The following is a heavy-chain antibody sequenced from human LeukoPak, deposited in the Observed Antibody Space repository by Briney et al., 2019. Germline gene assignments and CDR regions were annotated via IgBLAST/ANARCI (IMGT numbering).Heavy chain of an antibody. CDR3: ARFAAGGSYYYYMDV. V-gene: IGHV3-48*01. CDR2: IGTSSSTI. Sequence: GGSLRLSCAASGFTFSTYTMNWVRQPPGKGLEWVSNIGTSSSTIYYADSVKGRFIISRDNAKNSLYLQMNSLRAGDTAVYYCARFAAGGSYYYYMDVWGKGTTVTVSS. CDR1: GFTFSTYT. D-gene: IGHD6-25*01. J-gene: IGHJ6*03.